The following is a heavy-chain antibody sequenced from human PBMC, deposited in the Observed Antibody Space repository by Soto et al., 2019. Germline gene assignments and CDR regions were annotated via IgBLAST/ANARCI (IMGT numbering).Heavy chain of an antibody. J-gene: IGHJ4*02. D-gene: IGHD3-22*01. V-gene: IGHV2-5*02. CDR3: AHRRITMIADY. CDR2: IYWDDDK. Sequence: QITLKESGPPLVKPTQTLTLTCTFSGFSLSTSGVGVGWIRQPPGKALEWLALIYWDDDKRYSPSLKSRLTITKDTSKNQEVLTMTNMDPVDTATYYCAHRRITMIADYWGQGTLVTVSS. CDR1: GFSLSTSGVG.